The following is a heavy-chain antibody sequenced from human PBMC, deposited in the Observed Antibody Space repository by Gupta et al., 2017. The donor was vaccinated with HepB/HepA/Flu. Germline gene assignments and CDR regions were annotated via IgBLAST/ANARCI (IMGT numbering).Heavy chain of an antibody. CDR1: GFTFSSSG. J-gene: IGHJ4*02. V-gene: IGHV3-23*01. CDR2: ISGSDGNT. D-gene: IGHD1-26*01. CDR3: TKDSGWESVH. Sequence: EVQLLESGGGLVQPGGSLRLSCATSGFTFSSSGMSWVRQPPGKGLEWISGISGSDGNTYYADSVKGRFTISRDNPKSTLYLQMNSLRAEDTAKYYCTKDSGWESVHWGQGSLGTVSS.